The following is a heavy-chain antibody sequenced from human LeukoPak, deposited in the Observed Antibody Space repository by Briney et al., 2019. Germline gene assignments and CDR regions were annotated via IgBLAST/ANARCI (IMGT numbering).Heavy chain of an antibody. CDR2: TYYKSKWNN. Sequence: SQTLSLTCAISGDSVSSKSATWTWIRQSPSRGLEWLGRTYYKSKWNNDYAISVKSRITITPDTPKNQFSLHLNSVTPEDTAVYLCARSAAGTLDYWGQGTLVTVSS. CDR3: ARSAAGTLDY. V-gene: IGHV6-1*01. D-gene: IGHD6-13*01. J-gene: IGHJ4*02. CDR1: GDSVSSKSAT.